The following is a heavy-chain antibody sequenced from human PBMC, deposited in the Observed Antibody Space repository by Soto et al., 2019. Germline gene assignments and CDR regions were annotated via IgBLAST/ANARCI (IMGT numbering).Heavy chain of an antibody. CDR1: GGTFSSYT. D-gene: IGHD3-16*01. V-gene: IGHV1-69*02. J-gene: IGHJ3*02. CDR2: IIPILGIA. CDR3: ASPAPDDYVLRVPAAFAI. Sequence: QVQLVQSGAEVKKPGSSVKVSCKASGGTFSSYTISWVRQAPGQGLEWMGRIIPILGIANYAQKFQARVPITADKSASTACMQLRSLSSDDAAVYYCASPAPDDYVLRVPAAFAIWGQGTMVTVSS.